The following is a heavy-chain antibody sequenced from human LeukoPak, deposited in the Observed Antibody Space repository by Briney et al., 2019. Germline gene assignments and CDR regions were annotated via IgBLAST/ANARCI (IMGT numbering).Heavy chain of an antibody. D-gene: IGHD3-22*01. J-gene: IGHJ4*02. CDR1: GFTFSNYA. Sequence: GGSLRLSCAASGFTFSNYAMNWVRQAPGMGLEWVSSISGSSTDLYYADSVKGRFTISRDNAKNSLYLQINSLRAEDTAIYYCARRGYYDSSGYDYWGQGTLVTVSS. V-gene: IGHV3-21*01. CDR2: ISGSSTDL. CDR3: ARRGYYDSSGYDY.